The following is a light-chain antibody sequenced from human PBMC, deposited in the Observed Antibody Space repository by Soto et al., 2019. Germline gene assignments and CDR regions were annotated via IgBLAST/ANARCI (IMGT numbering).Light chain of an antibody. V-gene: IGLV2-8*01. CDR3: SSYEGTNTDVI. CDR2: EVN. J-gene: IGLJ2*01. Sequence: QSALTQPPSASGSPGQSVTISCTGTSSDVGGYVYVSWYQQYPGKAPKLMIYEVNKRPSGVPDRFSGSKSGNTASLTVSGVQAEDEADYYCSSYEGTNTDVIFGGGTKLTVL. CDR1: SSDVGGYVY.